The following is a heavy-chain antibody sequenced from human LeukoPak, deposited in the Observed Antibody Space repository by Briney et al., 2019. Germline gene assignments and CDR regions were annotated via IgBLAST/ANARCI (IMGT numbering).Heavy chain of an antibody. Sequence: ASVKVSCKSSGYTFTSHYMHWVRQAPGQGLEWMGIINPSGGSTSYAQKFQGRVTMTRDMSTSTAYMELRSLRSDDTAVFYCARRAYGRSSSIFDNWGQGTLVTVSS. CDR2: INPSGGST. CDR3: ARRAYGRSSSIFDN. V-gene: IGHV1-46*01. CDR1: GYTFTSHY. J-gene: IGHJ4*02. D-gene: IGHD6-6*01.